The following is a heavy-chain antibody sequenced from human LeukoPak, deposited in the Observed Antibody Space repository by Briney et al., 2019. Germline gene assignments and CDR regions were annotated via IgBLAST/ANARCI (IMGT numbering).Heavy chain of an antibody. CDR1: GFTFSSYV. CDR3: ARGPSGYHNT. D-gene: IGHD5-12*01. J-gene: IGHJ4*02. V-gene: IGHV3-23*01. CDR2: ISGSGGST. Sequence: GGSLRLSCAASGFTFSSYVMTWVRQAPGKGLEWVSAISGSGGSTYYADSVQGRFTISRDNSKNTLYLQMNSLRAEDTAVYYCARGPSGYHNTGGQGTLVTVSS.